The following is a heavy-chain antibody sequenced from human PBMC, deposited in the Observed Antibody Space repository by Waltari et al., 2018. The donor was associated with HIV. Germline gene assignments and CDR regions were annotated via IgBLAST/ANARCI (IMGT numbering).Heavy chain of an antibody. J-gene: IGHJ6*02. CDR1: GFTFSNYA. CDR3: ARTVIRATNGMDV. CDR2: ISNDGSNK. V-gene: IGHV3-30*03. Sequence: QAQLMESGGGVVQPGRSLRLSCAASGFTFSNYAMHWVRRAPGKGLDGVAVISNDGSNKYYADSVKGRFTISRDSSKNTLYLQMNSLTAQDTAVYYCARTVIRATNGMDVWGQGTTVFVSS.